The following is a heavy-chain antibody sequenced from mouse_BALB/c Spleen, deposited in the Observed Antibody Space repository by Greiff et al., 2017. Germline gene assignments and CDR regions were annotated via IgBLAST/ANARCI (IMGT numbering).Heavy chain of an antibody. CDR1: GFTFSSYA. CDR3: AREGGYDGAWFAY. CDR2: ISSGGST. J-gene: IGHJ3*01. V-gene: IGHV5-6-5*01. D-gene: IGHD2-2*01. Sequence: EVMLVESGGGLVKPGGSLKLSCAASGFTFSSYAMSWVRQTPEKRLEWVASISSGGSTYYPDSVKGRFTISRDNARNILYLQMSSLRSEDTAMYYCAREGGYDGAWFAYWGQGTLVTVSA.